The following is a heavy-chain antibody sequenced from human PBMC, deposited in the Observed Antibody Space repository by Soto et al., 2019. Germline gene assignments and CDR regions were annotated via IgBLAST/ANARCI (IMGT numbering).Heavy chain of an antibody. J-gene: IGHJ4*02. CDR2: IWYDGSNK. V-gene: IGHV3-33*01. Sequence: QVQLVESGGGVVQPGRSLRLSCAASGFTFSSYGMHWVRQAPGKGLEWVAVIWYDGSNKYYADSVKGRFTISRDNSKNTLYLQMNSLRAEDTAVYYCARDTSSSWYVDYWGQGPLVTVSS. CDR3: ARDTSSSWYVDY. CDR1: GFTFSSYG. D-gene: IGHD6-13*01.